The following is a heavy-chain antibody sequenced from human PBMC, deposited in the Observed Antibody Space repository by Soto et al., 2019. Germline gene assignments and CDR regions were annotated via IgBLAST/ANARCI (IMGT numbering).Heavy chain of an antibody. J-gene: IGHJ4*02. CDR3: ASQLSAGY. CDR2: IDTDGSTT. CDR1: GFAFNNFW. Sequence: EVQLEESGGGLVQPGGSLRLSCVASGFAFNNFWMHWVRHVPGKGLVWVSRIDTDGSTTHYADSVKGRFTISRDNAKNTLYLQMTSLRAEDTAVYCCASQLSAGYWGQGTLVTVSS. V-gene: IGHV3-74*01. D-gene: IGHD2-2*01.